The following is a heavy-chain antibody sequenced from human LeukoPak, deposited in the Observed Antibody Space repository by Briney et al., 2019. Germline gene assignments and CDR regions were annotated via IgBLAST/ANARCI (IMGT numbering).Heavy chain of an antibody. CDR3: AKDPRYSSGLLPSYLDY. CDR2: IRYDGSNK. Sequence: GGSLRLSCAASGFTFSSYGMHWVRQAPGKGLEWVAFIRYDGSNKYYADSVKGRFTISRDNSKNTLYLQMNSLRAEDTAVYYCAKDPRYSSGLLPSYLDYWGQGTLVTVSS. V-gene: IGHV3-30*02. D-gene: IGHD6-19*01. J-gene: IGHJ4*02. CDR1: GFTFSSYG.